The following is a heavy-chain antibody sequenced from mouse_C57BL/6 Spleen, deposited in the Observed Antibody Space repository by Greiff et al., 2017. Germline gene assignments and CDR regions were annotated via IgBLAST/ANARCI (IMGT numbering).Heavy chain of an antibody. D-gene: IGHD1-1*01. CDR2: ISYDGSN. Sequence: EVKLMESGPGLVKPSQSLSLTCSVTGYSITSGYYWNWIRQFPGNKLEWMGYISYDGSNNYNPSLKNRISITRDTSKNQFFLKLNSVTTEDTATYYCARTYGPYAMDYWGQGTSVTVSS. CDR1: GYSITSGYY. V-gene: IGHV3-6*01. J-gene: IGHJ4*01. CDR3: ARTYGPYAMDY.